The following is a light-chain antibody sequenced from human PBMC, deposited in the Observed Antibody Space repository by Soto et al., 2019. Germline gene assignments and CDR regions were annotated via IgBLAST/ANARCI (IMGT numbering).Light chain of an antibody. V-gene: IGKV3-20*01. CDR2: GAS. CDR3: KPYGSSPWT. CDR1: QSARRSY. Sequence: ILFTKSPGTVSLSPGETDTPSCRSSQSARRSYLASYQQKPGHAPRPLIYGASSRAIGIPDRFSGSGSGTDFTLTISGLKPEDFAVYYCKPYGSSPWTCGQGTKTEIK. J-gene: IGKJ1*01.